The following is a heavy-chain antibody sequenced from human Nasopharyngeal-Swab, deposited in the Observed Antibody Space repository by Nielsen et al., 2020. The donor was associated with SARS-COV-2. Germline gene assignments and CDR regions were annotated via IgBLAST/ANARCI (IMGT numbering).Heavy chain of an antibody. D-gene: IGHD3-16*01. V-gene: IGHV3-23*03. CDR2: IYSGGSST. CDR1: GFTFSSYA. J-gene: IGHJ4*02. Sequence: GESLKISCAASGFTFSSYAMSWVRQAPGKGLEWVSVIYSGGSSTYYADSVKGRFTISRDNSKNTLYLQMSSLRAEDTAVYYCAKPPGDYVWGSYYFDYWGQGTLVTVSS. CDR3: AKPPGDYVWGSYYFDY.